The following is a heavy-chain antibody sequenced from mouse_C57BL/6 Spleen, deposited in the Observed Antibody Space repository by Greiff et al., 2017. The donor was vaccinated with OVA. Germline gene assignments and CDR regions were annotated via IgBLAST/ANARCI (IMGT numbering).Heavy chain of an antibody. Sequence: VQLQQSGAELVRPGASVKLSCTASGFNIKDYYMHWVKQRPEQGLEWIGRIDPEDGDTESAPKFQGKATMTADTSSNTAYLQLSGLTSEDTAVYYCTTGGFSRAMDYWGQGTSVTVSS. CDR1: GFNIKDYY. J-gene: IGHJ4*01. CDR3: TTGGFSRAMDY. CDR2: IDPEDGDT. V-gene: IGHV14-1*01. D-gene: IGHD3-1*01.